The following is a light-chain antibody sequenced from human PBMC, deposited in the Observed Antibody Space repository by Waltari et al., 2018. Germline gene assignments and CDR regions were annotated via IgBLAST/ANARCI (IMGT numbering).Light chain of an antibody. J-gene: IGKJ2*01. Sequence: EIVMTQSPATLSVSPGERATLSCRASQSVNNFLAWYQKKPGQAPRLLIYGASTRATGIPARFSGSGSGTVFTLTISSLHSEDFAVYYCQQYNNWPPMYTFGQGTKLEIK. CDR1: QSVNNF. CDR3: QQYNNWPPMYT. V-gene: IGKV3-15*01. CDR2: GAS.